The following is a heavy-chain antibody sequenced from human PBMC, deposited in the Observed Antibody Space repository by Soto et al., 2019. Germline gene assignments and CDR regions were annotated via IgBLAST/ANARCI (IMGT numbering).Heavy chain of an antibody. J-gene: IGHJ4*02. CDR1: GFRFSDFY. D-gene: IGHD2-15*01. Sequence: QVQLVESGGALVKPGGSLRLSCAASGFRFSDFYMTWIRQAPGKGLEWVSHISTSGSNTNYADSVKGRFTVSRDNANNELYLDMDNLRGEDAALLFCAADRDTYGQGFFDYWGPGSLVTVSS. CDR3: AADRDTYGQGFFDY. CDR2: ISTSGSNT. V-gene: IGHV3-11*05.